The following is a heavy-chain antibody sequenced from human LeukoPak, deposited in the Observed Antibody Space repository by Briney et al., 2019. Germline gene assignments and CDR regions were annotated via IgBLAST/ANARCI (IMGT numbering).Heavy chain of an antibody. V-gene: IGHV3-64*01. CDR1: GFTFSSYA. CDR3: ARVVAEALGY. Sequence: PGGSLRLSCAASGFTFSSYAMHWVRQAPGKGLEYVSAISSNGGSTYYANSVKGRFTISRDNSKNTLYLQMGSLRAEDMAVYYCARVVAEALGYWGQGTLVTVSS. J-gene: IGHJ4*02. D-gene: IGHD5-12*01. CDR2: ISSNGGST.